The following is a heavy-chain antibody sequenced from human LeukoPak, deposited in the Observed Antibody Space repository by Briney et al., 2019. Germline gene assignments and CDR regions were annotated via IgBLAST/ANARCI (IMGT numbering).Heavy chain of an antibody. J-gene: IGHJ2*01. D-gene: IGHD3-3*01. Sequence: ASVKVSCRASKYTLTDNDINWVRQAAGQGLEWMGWMNPDSGNSDSAQKFHGRFTMTRNISTNTAYMELRSLTPEDTAIYYCARGQVQNDFSGGYGRHYWYFDLWGRGTLVTVSS. CDR2: MNPDSGNS. CDR1: KYTLTDND. V-gene: IGHV1-8*01. CDR3: ARGQVQNDFSGGYGRHYWYFDL.